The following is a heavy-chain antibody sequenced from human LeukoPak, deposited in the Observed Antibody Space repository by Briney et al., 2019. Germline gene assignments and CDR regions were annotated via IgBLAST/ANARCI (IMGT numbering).Heavy chain of an antibody. CDR1: VASISTYY. V-gene: IGHV4-59*01. D-gene: IGHD6-13*01. J-gene: IGHJ4*02. CDR2: IHYSGST. CDR3: ARGGSSWYADY. Sequence: SETLSLTCGVSVASISTYYWSWVRQPPEKGREWVGYIHYSGSTSSTPSPRSTVTLSVDTSTEQFSLKVSSVTAADTAVYYCARGGSSWYADYWGQGTLVTVSS.